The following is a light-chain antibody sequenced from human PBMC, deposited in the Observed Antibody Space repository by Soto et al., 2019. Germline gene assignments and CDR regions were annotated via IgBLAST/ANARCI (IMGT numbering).Light chain of an antibody. CDR1: HSVDSSY. CDR2: ETS. V-gene: IGKV3-20*01. J-gene: IGKJ4*01. Sequence: EVGLTQSPGALSLSPGERATLSCRASHSVDSSYFAWYQQRPGQAPRLLIYETSSRATGIPDRFSGSGAGTDFPLTVSRLEPEDFAVYFCQQYGSYPLTFGGGTKVEIK. CDR3: QQYGSYPLT.